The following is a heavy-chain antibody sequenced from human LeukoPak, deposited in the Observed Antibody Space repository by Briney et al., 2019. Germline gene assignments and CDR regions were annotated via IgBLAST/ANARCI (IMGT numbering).Heavy chain of an antibody. CDR1: GYIFIGYF. CDR2: INTKNGDT. D-gene: IGHD3-10*01. Sequence: GASVKVSCKTSGYIFIGYFIHWGRQAPGQGLEWMGWINTKNGDTNYAQKFQGGVTMTRDTSIRTVYMEVSRLRYDDTAVYYCARDPDRRGAFFDYWGQGTLVTVSS. V-gene: IGHV1-2*02. J-gene: IGHJ4*02. CDR3: ARDPDRRGAFFDY.